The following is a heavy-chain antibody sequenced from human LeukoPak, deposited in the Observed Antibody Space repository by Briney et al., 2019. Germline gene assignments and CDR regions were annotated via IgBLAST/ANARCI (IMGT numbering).Heavy chain of an antibody. CDR1: GYTFTSYD. Sequence: ASVKVSCKASGYTFTSYDINWVRQATGQGLEWMGWMNPNSGNTGYAQKFQGRVTMTRNTSISTAYMELSSLRSEDTAVYYCARDLGDSAGTSSDGMDVWGQGTTVTVS. CDR3: ARDLGDSAGTSSDGMDV. D-gene: IGHD6-13*01. CDR2: MNPNSGNT. V-gene: IGHV1-8*01. J-gene: IGHJ6*02.